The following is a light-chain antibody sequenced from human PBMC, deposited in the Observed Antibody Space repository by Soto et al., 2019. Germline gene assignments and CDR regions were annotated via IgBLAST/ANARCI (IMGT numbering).Light chain of an antibody. V-gene: IGLV1-44*01. CDR1: TSNIGSNP. J-gene: IGLJ3*02. CDR2: VSD. Sequence: QSVLTQPPSASGYPGQGVTISCSGSTSNIGSNPVNWYQHVPGAAPKLLIYVSDLRPSGVPDRISGSKSGTSASLAISGLQSEDEGDYYCATWDGGLSDFVVGGGTKLTVL. CDR3: ATWDGGLSDFV.